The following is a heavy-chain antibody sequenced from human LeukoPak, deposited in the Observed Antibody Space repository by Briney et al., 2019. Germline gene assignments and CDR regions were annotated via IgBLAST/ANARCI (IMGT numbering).Heavy chain of an antibody. CDR3: ARDGIADFDY. J-gene: IGHJ4*02. CDR2: ISSSSSYM. V-gene: IGHV3-21*01. Sequence: GGSLRLSCAASGFTFSSYSMNWVRQAPGKGLEWVSSISSSSSYMYYADSVKGRFTISRDNAKNSLYLQMNSLRAEDTAVYYCARDGIADFDYWGQGTLVTVSS. D-gene: IGHD6-13*01. CDR1: GFTFSSYS.